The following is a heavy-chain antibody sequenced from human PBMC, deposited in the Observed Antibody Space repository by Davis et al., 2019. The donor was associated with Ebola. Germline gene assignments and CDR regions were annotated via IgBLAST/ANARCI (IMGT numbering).Heavy chain of an antibody. CDR2: ISSRADTT. V-gene: IGHV3-23*01. D-gene: IGHD3-22*01. CDR3: AKQGTSGYDYFDF. CDR1: GFTFSSYG. Sequence: PGGSLRLSCAASGFTFSSYGMTWVRQAPGKGLEWVSTISSRADTTYYADSVKGRFTISRDNSRNTLYLQVNSLRAEDTALYYCAKQGTSGYDYFDFWGQGTLVTVSS. J-gene: IGHJ4*02.